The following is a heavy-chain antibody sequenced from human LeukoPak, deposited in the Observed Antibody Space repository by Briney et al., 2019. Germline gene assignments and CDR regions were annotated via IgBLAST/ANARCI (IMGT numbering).Heavy chain of an antibody. V-gene: IGHV3-23*01. CDR1: GFTFSSYA. CDR3: AKDEPETMARGVTDFDY. Sequence: GGSLRLSCAASGFTFSSYAMSWVRQAPGKGLEWVSAISGSGGSTYYADSVKGRFTISRDNSKNTLYLQMNSLRAEDTAVYYCAKDEPETMARGVTDFDYWGQGTLVTVSS. J-gene: IGHJ4*02. D-gene: IGHD3-10*01. CDR2: ISGSGGST.